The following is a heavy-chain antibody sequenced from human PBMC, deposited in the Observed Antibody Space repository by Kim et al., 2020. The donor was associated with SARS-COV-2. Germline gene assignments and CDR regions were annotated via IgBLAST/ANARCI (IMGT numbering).Heavy chain of an antibody. J-gene: IGHJ4*01. Sequence: SETLSLTCAVYGGSFSGYYWSWIRQPPGKGLEWIGEINHSGSTNYNPSLKSRVTISVDTSKNQFSLKLSSVTAADTAVYYCASGWLQSYYFDYWCHGTLV. D-gene: IGHD5-12*01. CDR2: INHSGST. CDR3: ASGWLQSYYFDY. CDR1: GGSFSGYY. V-gene: IGHV4-34*01.